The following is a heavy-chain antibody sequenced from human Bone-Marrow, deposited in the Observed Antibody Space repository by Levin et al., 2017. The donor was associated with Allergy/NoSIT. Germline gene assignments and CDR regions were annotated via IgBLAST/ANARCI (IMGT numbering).Heavy chain of an antibody. CDR2: ISRSGGTI. CDR1: GFTFRTYS. D-gene: IGHD5-24*01. J-gene: IGHJ6*03. CDR3: ARGDDSPARFYMDV. V-gene: IGHV3-48*04. Sequence: SCAASGFTFRTYSMNWVRQVPGKGLEWVSYISRSGGTIFYADSVKGRFTISRDNAKNSLFLQMNSLRAEDTALYYCARGDDSPARFYMDVWGKGTTVTVSS.